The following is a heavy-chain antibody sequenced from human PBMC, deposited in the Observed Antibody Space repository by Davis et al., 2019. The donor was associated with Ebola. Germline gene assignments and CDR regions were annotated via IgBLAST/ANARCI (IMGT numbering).Heavy chain of an antibody. V-gene: IGHV3-66*01. CDR3: ARASGVTASTFYFHAMDV. D-gene: IGHD2-21*02. CDR1: GFTVSSNY. CDR2: IYSGGST. J-gene: IGHJ6*02. Sequence: GESLKISCAASGFTVSSNYMSWVRQAPGKGLEWVSVIYSGGSTYYIDSVKGRFIISRDDSKNTLYLQMDSLRVEDTAVYYCARASGVTASTFYFHAMDVWGQGTTVTVSS.